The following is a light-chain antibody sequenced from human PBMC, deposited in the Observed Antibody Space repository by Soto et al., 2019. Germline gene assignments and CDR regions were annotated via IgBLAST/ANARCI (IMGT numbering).Light chain of an antibody. CDR3: MQGTHWPWT. V-gene: IGKV2-30*02. CDR1: QSLIHSDGDTY. J-gene: IGKJ1*01. CDR2: KVS. Sequence: DVVMTQSPLSLPVSLGQPASISCRSSQSLIHSDGDTYLNWFQQRPGQSPRRLIYKVSDRDSGAQDRFSVSGSGTDFTLKISRVEAEDVGVYSCMQGTHWPWTFGQGTEVEIK.